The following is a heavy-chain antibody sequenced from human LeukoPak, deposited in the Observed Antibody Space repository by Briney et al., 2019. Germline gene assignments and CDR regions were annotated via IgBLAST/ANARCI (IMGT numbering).Heavy chain of an antibody. Sequence: SETLSLTCAVYGGSFSGCYWSWIRQPPGKGLEWIGYIHDNGGTDYNPSLKSRVTISVDTSKKQFSLKLSSVTAADTAVYYCARDHGNAWSWYIDLWGRGTLVTVSS. CDR2: IHDNGGT. CDR3: ARDHGNAWSWYIDL. V-gene: IGHV4-59*01. D-gene: IGHD6-19*01. CDR1: GGSFSGCY. J-gene: IGHJ2*01.